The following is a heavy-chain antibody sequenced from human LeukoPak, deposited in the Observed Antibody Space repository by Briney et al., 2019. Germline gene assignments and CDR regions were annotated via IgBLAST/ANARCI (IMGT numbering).Heavy chain of an antibody. CDR1: GDSVSSKNGA. CDR2: TYYRSKWYN. CDR3: ARDFGTTGWHTFDY. J-gene: IGHJ4*02. Sequence: SQTLSLTCVVSGDSVSSKNGAWNWIRQSPSRGLEWLGRTYYRSKWYNDYTESMEGRMTISQDTSKNQYSLHLNSVTPDDTAVYYCARDFGTTGWHTFDYWGQGTLVTVSS. D-gene: IGHD6-19*01. V-gene: IGHV6-1*01.